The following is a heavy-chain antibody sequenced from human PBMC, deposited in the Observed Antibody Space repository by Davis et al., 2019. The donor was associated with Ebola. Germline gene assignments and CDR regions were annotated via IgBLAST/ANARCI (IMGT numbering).Heavy chain of an antibody. J-gene: IGHJ4*02. CDR2: INPNSGGT. V-gene: IGHV1-2*02. CDR1: GYTFTAYY. Sequence: ASVQVSCKASGYTFTAYYIHWVRQAPGQGLEWMGWINPNSGGTNYAQKFQGRVTMTRDTSISTAYMELSGLRSDDSAVYYCARDAEYSSGCNYWGQGTLVTVSS. CDR3: ARDAEYSSGCNY. D-gene: IGHD6-19*01.